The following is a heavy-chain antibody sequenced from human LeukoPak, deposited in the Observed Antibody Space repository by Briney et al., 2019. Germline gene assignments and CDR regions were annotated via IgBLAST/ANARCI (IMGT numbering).Heavy chain of an antibody. CDR3: TRVMIVVVAADY. D-gene: IGHD3-22*01. CDR2: IRSKAYGGTT. CDR1: GFTFGDYA. Sequence: GGSLRLSCTASGFTFGDYAMSWVRQAPGRGLEWVGFIRSKAYGGTTEYAASVKGRFTISRDDSKNIAYLQMNSLKTEDTAVYYCTRVMIVVVAADYWGQGTLVTVSS. J-gene: IGHJ4*02. V-gene: IGHV3-49*04.